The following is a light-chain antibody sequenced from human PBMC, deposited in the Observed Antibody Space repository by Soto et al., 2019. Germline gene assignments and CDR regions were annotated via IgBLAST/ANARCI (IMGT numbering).Light chain of an antibody. V-gene: IGKV1-39*01. CDR3: QQSHSTPRT. CDR1: QSISSY. Sequence: DIQMTQSPSSLSAPVGDRVTITCRASQSISSYLNWYQQKPGKAPKLLIYAASSLQSGVPSRFSGSGSGTDFTLTISSLQPEDFATYYCQQSHSTPRTFGPGTKVDIK. CDR2: AAS. J-gene: IGKJ3*01.